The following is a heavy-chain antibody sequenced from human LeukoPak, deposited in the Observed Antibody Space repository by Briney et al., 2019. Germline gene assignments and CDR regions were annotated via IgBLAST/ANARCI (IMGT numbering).Heavy chain of an antibody. D-gene: IGHD3-22*01. J-gene: IGHJ3*02. CDR3: ARRPRYYDSSGYYGDDAFDI. V-gene: IGHV4-59*08. CDR1: GGSISSYY. Sequence: PSETLSLTCTVSGGSISSYYWSWMRQPPGKGLEWIGYIYYSGSTNYNPSLKSRVTISVDTSKNQFSLKLSSVTAADTAVYYCARRPRYYDSSGYYGDDAFDIWGQGTMVTVSS. CDR2: IYYSGST.